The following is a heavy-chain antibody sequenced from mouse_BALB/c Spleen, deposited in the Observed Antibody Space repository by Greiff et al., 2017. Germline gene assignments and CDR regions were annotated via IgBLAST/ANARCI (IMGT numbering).Heavy chain of an antibody. J-gene: IGHJ4*01. CDR1: GFTFSSFG. CDR2: ISSGSSTI. V-gene: IGHV5-17*02. CDR3: ARFDYDVYYAMDY. Sequence: EVKVVESGGGLVQPGGSRKLSCAASGFTFSSFGMHWVRQAPEKGLEWVAYISSGSSTIYYADTVKGRFTISRDNPKNTLFLQMTSLRSEDTAMYYCARFDYDVYYAMDYWGQGTSVTVSS. D-gene: IGHD2-4*01.